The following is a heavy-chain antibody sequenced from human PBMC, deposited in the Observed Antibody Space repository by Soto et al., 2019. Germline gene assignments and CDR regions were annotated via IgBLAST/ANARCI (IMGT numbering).Heavy chain of an antibody. CDR3: AADSTLMQFWLYGLYI. CDR2: IGVGSGNT. CDR1: GFTFPSSA. Sequence: QMQLVQSAPEVKKPGTSVKGSCKASGFTFPSSAVHWVRQARGQCLEWIGWIGVGSGNTNYAQQFQERVTITRDMSTSTAYMELSSLRSEDTAVYYCAADSTLMQFWLYGLYIWGQGTMVTVSS. J-gene: IGHJ3*02. D-gene: IGHD3-9*01. V-gene: IGHV1-58*01.